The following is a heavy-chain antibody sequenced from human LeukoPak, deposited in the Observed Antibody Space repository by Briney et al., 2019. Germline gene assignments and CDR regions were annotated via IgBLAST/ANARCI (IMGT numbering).Heavy chain of an antibody. J-gene: IGHJ3*02. Sequence: PGRSLRLSCAASGFSFDDYTMHWVRHAPGKGPEWVSGISWNSDTIGYADSVKGRFTISRDNAKNSLYLQMNSLRIEDTAFYYCAKDIISVGLGLPSGAFDIWGQGTMVTVSS. V-gene: IGHV3-9*01. CDR2: ISWNSDTI. CDR1: GFSFDDYT. D-gene: IGHD3-16*01. CDR3: AKDIISVGLGLPSGAFDI.